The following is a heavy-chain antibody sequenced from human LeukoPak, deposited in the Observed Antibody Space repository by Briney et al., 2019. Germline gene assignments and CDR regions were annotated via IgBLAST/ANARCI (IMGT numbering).Heavy chain of an antibody. V-gene: IGHV1-2*04. CDR2: INPNSGGT. CDR3: AGESRMYSSSLNAFDI. J-gene: IGHJ3*02. Sequence: ASVKVSCKASGYTFTGYYMHWVRQAPGQGLEWMGWINPNSGGTNYAQKFQGWVTMTRDTSISTAYMELSRLRSDDTAVYYCAGESRMYSSSLNAFDIWGQGTMVTVSS. CDR1: GYTFTGYY. D-gene: IGHD6-13*01.